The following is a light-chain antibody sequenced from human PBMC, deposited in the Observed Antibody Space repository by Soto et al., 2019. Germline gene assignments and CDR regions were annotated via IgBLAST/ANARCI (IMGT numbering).Light chain of an antibody. V-gene: IGLV2-14*01. CDR3: SSYTSSRAYV. CDR1: SSDVGGYNY. CDR2: EVS. J-gene: IGLJ1*01. Sequence: QSVLTQPASVSGSPGQSITISCTGTSSDVGGYNYVSWYQQQSGKAPKLMIHEVSNRPSAVSNRFSGSKSGNTASLTISGLQAEDEADYYCSSYTSSRAYVFGIGTKLTVL.